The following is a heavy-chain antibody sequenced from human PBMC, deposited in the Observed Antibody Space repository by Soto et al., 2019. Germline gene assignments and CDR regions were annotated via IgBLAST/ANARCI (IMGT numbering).Heavy chain of an antibody. CDR3: TTTGTIDY. CDR1: GFTFSNAW. V-gene: IGHV3-15*01. D-gene: IGHD1-1*01. CDR2: IKSKTDGGTT. J-gene: IGHJ4*02. Sequence: KAGGSLRLSCAASGFTFSNAWMTWVRQAPGKGLEWLGRIKSKTDGGTTYYAEPVKGGFTISRDDSKNAVCLQMNSLKTEDTAVYYCTTTGTIDYWGQGALVTVSS.